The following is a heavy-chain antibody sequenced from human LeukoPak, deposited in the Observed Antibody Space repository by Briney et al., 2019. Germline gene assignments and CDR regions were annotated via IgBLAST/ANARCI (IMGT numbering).Heavy chain of an antibody. CDR2: IIPIFGTA. CDR3: ARPIGYAFDI. Sequence: ASVKVSCKASGGTFSSYAISWVRQAPGQGLEWMGGIIPIFGTANYAQKFQGRVTITADESTSTAYMELSSLRSEDTAVYHCARPIGYAFDIWGQGTMVTVSS. D-gene: IGHD3-10*01. CDR1: GGTFSSYA. J-gene: IGHJ3*02. V-gene: IGHV1-69*13.